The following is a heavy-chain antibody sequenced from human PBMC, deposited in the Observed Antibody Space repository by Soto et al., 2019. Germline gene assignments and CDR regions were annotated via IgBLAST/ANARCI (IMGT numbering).Heavy chain of an antibody. CDR3: ARTDRDLYGLDV. CDR2: ISAAGDP. Sequence: EVQLVESGGGLVQPGGSLRLSCEASGFTFRNYDMHWVRHGTGKGLEWVSGISAAGDPDYADSVEGRFTISRENAQNSFFLQMNSLRVCDTAVYYCARTDRDLYGLDVWGQGTTVIVSS. J-gene: IGHJ6*02. V-gene: IGHV3-13*05. CDR1: GFTFRNYD.